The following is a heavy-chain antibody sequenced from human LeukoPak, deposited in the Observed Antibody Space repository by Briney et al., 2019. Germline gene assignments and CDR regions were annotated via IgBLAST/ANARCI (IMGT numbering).Heavy chain of an antibody. Sequence: SGPTLVNPTQTLTLTCTFSGFSLNTSAVGVAWIRQPPGKALEWLALIYGNDHKRYSPSLQSRLTITQGTSKNQVVLTMTSMDPVDTATYYCAHASPGNYGFDYWGQGTLVTVSS. J-gene: IGHJ4*02. CDR1: GFSLNTSAVG. CDR3: AHASPGNYGFDY. CDR2: IYGNDHK. D-gene: IGHD3-10*01. V-gene: IGHV2-5*01.